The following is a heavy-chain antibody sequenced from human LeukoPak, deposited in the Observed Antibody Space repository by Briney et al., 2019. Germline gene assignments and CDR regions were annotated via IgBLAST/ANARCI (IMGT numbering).Heavy chain of an antibody. CDR1: GYTFTSYY. D-gene: IGHD2-15*01. J-gene: IGHJ3*02. CDR3: ARGGWVDCSGGSCYQGAFDI. V-gene: IGHV1-46*01. Sequence: ASVKVSCKASGYTFTSYYMHWVRQAPGQGLERMGIINPSGGSTSYAQKFQGRVTKTRDTSTSTVYMELSSLRSEDTAVYYCARGGWVDCSGGSCYQGAFDIWGQGTMVTVSS. CDR2: INPSGGST.